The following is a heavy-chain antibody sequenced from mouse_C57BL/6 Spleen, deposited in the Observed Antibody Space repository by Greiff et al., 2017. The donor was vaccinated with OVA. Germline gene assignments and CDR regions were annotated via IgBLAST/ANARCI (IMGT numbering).Heavy chain of an antibody. J-gene: IGHJ4*01. Sequence: EVQLQQSGTVLARPGASVKMSCKTSGYTFTSYWMHWVKQRPGQGLEWIGAIYPGNSDTSYNQKFKGKAKLAAVTSASTAYMELSSLTNEDSAVYYCTRSGELGPYDYLYYYAMDYWGQGTSVTVSS. CDR1: GYTFTSYW. D-gene: IGHD2-4*01. CDR2: IYPGNSDT. CDR3: TRSGELGPYDYLYYYAMDY. V-gene: IGHV1-5*01.